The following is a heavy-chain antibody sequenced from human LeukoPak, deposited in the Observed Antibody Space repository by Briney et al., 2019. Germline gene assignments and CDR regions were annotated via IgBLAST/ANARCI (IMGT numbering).Heavy chain of an antibody. Sequence: GDSLTLLYAPCGFPHSSYAMRWVCQPPGKGVESVSCVSGSGDTTYYADSVKGRFTISRDNSKNTLYLQMDSLRAEDAAVYYCAKSDYYDESGHPSSFEYWGQGTLVTVSS. D-gene: IGHD3-16*01. V-gene: IGHV3-23*01. CDR3: AKSDYYDESGHPSSFEY. CDR2: VSGSGDTT. J-gene: IGHJ4*02. CDR1: GFPHSSYA.